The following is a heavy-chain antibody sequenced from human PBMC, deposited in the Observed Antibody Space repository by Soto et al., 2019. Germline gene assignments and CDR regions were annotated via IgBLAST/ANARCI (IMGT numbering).Heavy chain of an antibody. CDR2: IYYSGST. J-gene: IGHJ6*02. CDR1: GGSISSYY. D-gene: IGHD6-13*01. V-gene: IGHV4-59*01. Sequence: SETLFLTCTVSGGSISSYYWSWIRQPPGKGLEWIGYIYYSGSTNYNPSLKSRVTISVDTSKNQFSLKLSSVTAADTAVYYCAGGTYSSSWYYPRNYYYGMDVWGQGTTVTVSS. CDR3: AGGTYSSSWYYPRNYYYGMDV.